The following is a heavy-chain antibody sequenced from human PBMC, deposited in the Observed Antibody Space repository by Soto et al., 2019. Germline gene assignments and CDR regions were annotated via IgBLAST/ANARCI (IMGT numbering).Heavy chain of an antibody. Sequence: ASVKVSCKASGDTFTGYYMHWVRQAPGQGLEWMGWINPNSGGTNYAQKFQGWVTMTRDTSISTAYMELSRLRSDDTAVYYCAVVTSIAVSNYYYYYGMDVWGQGTTVTVSS. CDR2: INPNSGGT. V-gene: IGHV1-2*04. CDR3: AVVTSIAVSNYYYYYGMDV. J-gene: IGHJ6*02. CDR1: GDTFTGYY. D-gene: IGHD6-19*01.